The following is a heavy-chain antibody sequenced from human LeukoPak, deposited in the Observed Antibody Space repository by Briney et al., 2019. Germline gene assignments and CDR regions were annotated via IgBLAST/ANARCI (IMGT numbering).Heavy chain of an antibody. CDR1: GGSFSGYY. J-gene: IGHJ4*02. V-gene: IGHV4-34*01. D-gene: IGHD2-2*03. CDR3: AREGGTGYCSSTSCYADDY. Sequence: SETLSLTCAVYGGSFSGYYWSWIRQPPGKGLEWIGEINHSGSTNYNPSLKSRVTISVDTSKNQFSLKLSSVTAAVTAVYYCAREGGTGYCSSTSCYADDYWGQGTLVTVSS. CDR2: INHSGST.